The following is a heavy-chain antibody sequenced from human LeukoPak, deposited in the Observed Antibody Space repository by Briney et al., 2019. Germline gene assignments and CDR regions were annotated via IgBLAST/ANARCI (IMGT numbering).Heavy chain of an antibody. V-gene: IGHV1-2*02. CDR2: INPNSGGT. D-gene: IGHD2-2*01. CDR1: GYTFTGYY. CDR3: ARDLGVPEYCSSTSCSDY. Sequence: GASVKVSCKASGYTFTGYYMHWVRQAPGQGLEWMGWINPNSGGTNYAQKFQGRVTMTRDTSISTAYMELSRLRSDDTAVYYCARDLGVPEYCSSTSCSDYWGQGTLVTVSS. J-gene: IGHJ4*02.